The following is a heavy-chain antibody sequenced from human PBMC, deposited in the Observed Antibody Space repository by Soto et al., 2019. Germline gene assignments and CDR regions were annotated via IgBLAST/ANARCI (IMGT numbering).Heavy chain of an antibody. CDR1: GFTFSSYS. J-gene: IGHJ3*02. CDR2: ISSSSSYI. Sequence: GGSLRLSCAASGFTFSSYSMNWVRQAPGKGLEWVSSISSSSSYIYYADSVKGRFTISRDNAKNSLYLQMNSLRAEDTALYYCARARGDVVVVVVAATPSAFDIWGQGTMVTVSS. D-gene: IGHD2-15*01. CDR3: ARARGDVVVVVVAATPSAFDI. V-gene: IGHV3-21*01.